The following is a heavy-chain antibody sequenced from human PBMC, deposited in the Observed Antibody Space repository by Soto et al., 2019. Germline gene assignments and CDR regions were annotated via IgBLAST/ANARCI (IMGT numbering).Heavy chain of an antibody. J-gene: IGHJ6*02. Sequence: SETLSLTCTVSGGSIRSYYWSWIRQPPGKGLEWIGHIYYSGTTNYNPSLKSRITMSVDTSKNQFSLHLYSVTPEDTAVYYCTGITWFRGMDVWGQGTPVTVSS. V-gene: IGHV4-59*12. D-gene: IGHD3-10*01. CDR2: IYYSGTT. CDR1: GGSIRSYY. CDR3: TGITWFRGMDV.